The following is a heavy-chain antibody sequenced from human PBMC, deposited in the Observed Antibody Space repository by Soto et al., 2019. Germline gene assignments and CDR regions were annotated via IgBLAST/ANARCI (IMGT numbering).Heavy chain of an antibody. CDR2: IYTSGST. Sequence: PSETLSLTCTVSGGSISSYYWSWIRQPAGKGLEWIGRIYTSGSTNYNPSLKSRVTMSVDTSKNQFSLKLSSVTAADTAVYYCARDWDIVVVPAASDYYYYYGMDVWGQGTTVTVLL. J-gene: IGHJ6*02. D-gene: IGHD2-2*01. V-gene: IGHV4-4*07. CDR1: GGSISSYY. CDR3: ARDWDIVVVPAASDYYYYYGMDV.